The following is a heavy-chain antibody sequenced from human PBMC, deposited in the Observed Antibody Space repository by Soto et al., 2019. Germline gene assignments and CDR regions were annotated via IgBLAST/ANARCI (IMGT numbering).Heavy chain of an antibody. Sequence: HEQLKESGPGLVKPSQTLSLTCAVSGDSMKSHDYYWCWIRRPPGKGPGWIGYIHNSGSTSYNPSRESRLTISSDISKNNFSLRLNSVTAADSALYFGARGEVRGPFDIWGHGTKVTVSS. D-gene: IGHD3-10*01. CDR2: IHNSGST. J-gene: IGHJ3*02. CDR1: GDSMKSHDYY. CDR3: ARGEVRGPFDI. V-gene: IGHV4-30-4*01.